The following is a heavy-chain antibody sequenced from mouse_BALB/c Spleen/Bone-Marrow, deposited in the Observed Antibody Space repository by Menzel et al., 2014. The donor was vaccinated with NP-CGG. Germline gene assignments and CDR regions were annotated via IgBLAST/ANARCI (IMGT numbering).Heavy chain of an antibody. J-gene: IGHJ3*01. CDR3: SRDYGGTAWFAY. Sequence: VQLQQSGADFGNPGAPSKWSGKVLGSKFKKTQWPGGNQRPEKGRGGIGRIDPASGDTKYDPKFQGKAAITGDTSSNTAYLQLSSLTSEDTAVYYCSRDYGGTAWFAYWGQGTLVTVSA. V-gene: IGHV14-3*02. CDR2: IDPASGDT. D-gene: IGHD1-1*01. CDR1: GSKFKKTQ.